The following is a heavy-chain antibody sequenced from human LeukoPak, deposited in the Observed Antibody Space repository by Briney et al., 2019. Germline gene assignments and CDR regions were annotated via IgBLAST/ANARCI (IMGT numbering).Heavy chain of an antibody. CDR3: AKVGIVVVEAATPPFDY. CDR1: GFTFGNAW. V-gene: IGHV3-23*01. CDR2: LTGSGGTT. Sequence: GGSLRLSCAASGFTFGNAWMTWVRQTPGKGLEWVSSLTGSGGTTYYADSVKGRFTISRDNSKNKLYLQMNSLRAEDTAVYYCAKVGIVVVEAATPPFDYWGQGTLVTVSS. D-gene: IGHD2-15*01. J-gene: IGHJ4*02.